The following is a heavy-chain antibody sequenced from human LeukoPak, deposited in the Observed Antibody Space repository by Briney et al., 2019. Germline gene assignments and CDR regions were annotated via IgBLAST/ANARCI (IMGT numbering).Heavy chain of an antibody. CDR2: SRNKASSYTT. CDR3: GRIAINANNGMDV. D-gene: IGHD1/OR15-1a*01. CDR1: GVKFSDHY. J-gene: IGHJ6*02. V-gene: IGHV3-72*01. Sequence: RGALRHSCAAPGVKFSDHYIDSVRQAPGERLGWGGRSRNKASSYTTEHAASVEGRFTISRDVSESSLYLQMNSQRPEDTAVYQCGRIAINANNGMDVWGQATTVTVPS.